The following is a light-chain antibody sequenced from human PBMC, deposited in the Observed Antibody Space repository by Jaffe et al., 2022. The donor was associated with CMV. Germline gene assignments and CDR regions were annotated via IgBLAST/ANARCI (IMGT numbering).Light chain of an antibody. Sequence: EIVLTQSPGTLSLSPGERATLSCRASQSVDTSYLAWYQQKPGQAPRLLIHGASSRATGIPDRFSGTGSGTDFTLTISRLEPEDFAVYYCQQYHSSPGTFGQGTKVEIK. CDR3: QQYHSSPGT. CDR1: QSVDTSY. V-gene: IGKV3-20*01. CDR2: GAS. J-gene: IGKJ1*01.